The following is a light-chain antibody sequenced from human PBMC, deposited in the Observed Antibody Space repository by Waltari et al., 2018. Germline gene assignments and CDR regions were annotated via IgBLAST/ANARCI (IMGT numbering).Light chain of an antibody. Sequence: EIVLTQSPGTLSLSPGERATLSCRASQSFSRALAWYQQKRGQAPRLLIYGASNRATGIPDRFSGSGSGTDFSLTISSLEPEDFAVYYCQHYLRLPATFGQGTKVEIK. V-gene: IGKV3-20*01. CDR1: QSFSRA. J-gene: IGKJ1*01. CDR3: QHYLRLPAT. CDR2: GAS.